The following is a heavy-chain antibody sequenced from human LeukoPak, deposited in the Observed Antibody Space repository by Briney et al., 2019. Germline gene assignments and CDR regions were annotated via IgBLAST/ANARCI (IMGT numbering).Heavy chain of an antibody. CDR1: GFTFDDYG. Sequence: PGGSLRLSCAASGFTFDDYGMSWVRQAPGKGLEWVSYISSSSSTIYYADSVKGRFTISRDNAKNSLYLQMNSLRDEDTAVYYCARDRVTSYYDFWSGLGPDYWGQGTLVTVSS. J-gene: IGHJ4*02. V-gene: IGHV3-48*02. CDR3: ARDRVTSYYDFWSGLGPDY. D-gene: IGHD3-3*01. CDR2: ISSSSSTI.